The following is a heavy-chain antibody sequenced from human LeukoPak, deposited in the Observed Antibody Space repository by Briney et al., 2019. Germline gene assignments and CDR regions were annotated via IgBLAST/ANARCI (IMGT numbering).Heavy chain of an antibody. CDR2: IWYDGSKK. V-gene: IGHV3-33*01. Sequence: GGSLRLSCVASGFTFSRHGMHWVRQAPGKGLEWVADIWYDGSKKYYADSVKGRFTISRDNAKNTLYLQMKSLRAEDTAVYYCVRDWDHFDFDSWGLGTLVTVSS. CDR3: VRDWDHFDFDS. D-gene: IGHD3-9*01. J-gene: IGHJ5*01. CDR1: GFTFSRHG.